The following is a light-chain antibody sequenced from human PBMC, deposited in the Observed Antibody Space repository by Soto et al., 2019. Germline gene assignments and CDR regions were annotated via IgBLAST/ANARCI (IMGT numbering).Light chain of an antibody. J-gene: IGKJ1*01. CDR3: HQSYSAPWT. CDR2: GAS. Sequence: DIQMTQSPSSLSASVGDRVTITCRASQSISSYLNWYQQKPGKVPKLLIYGASSVQSGVPSRFSGGGSGTDFTLTISSLQHEDYAAYYCHQSYSAPWTFGQGTEVEIK. CDR1: QSISSY. V-gene: IGKV1-39*01.